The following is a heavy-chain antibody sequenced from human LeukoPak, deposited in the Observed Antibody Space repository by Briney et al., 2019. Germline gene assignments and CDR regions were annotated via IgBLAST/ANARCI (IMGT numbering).Heavy chain of an antibody. CDR3: ARGGGYDILTGTWPIDY. CDR1: GYTFSDYY. CDR2: INPNSDGT. J-gene: IGHJ4*02. V-gene: IGHV1-2*02. D-gene: IGHD3-9*01. Sequence: ASVKVSCKASGYTFSDYYIHWVRQAPGQGLEWMGWINPNSDGTNYEQRFKGRVTMTWDTSISTAYMALNSVRSDDTAVYYCARGGGYDILTGTWPIDYWGQGTLVTVSS.